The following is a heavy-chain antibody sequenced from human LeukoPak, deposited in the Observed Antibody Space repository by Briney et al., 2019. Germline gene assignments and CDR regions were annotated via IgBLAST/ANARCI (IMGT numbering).Heavy chain of an antibody. CDR1: GFNFDEYA. CDR2: SSGDGGTR. CDR3: AKGPSGSFYL. J-gene: IGHJ5*02. V-gene: IGHV3-43*02. Sequence: SGESLRLSCSASGFNFDEYAMNWVRQAPGKGLEWVSLSSGDGGTRNYADSVKGRFTISRDNSKNSLYLQMNSLRTEDTAVYFCAKGPSGSFYLWGQGTLVTVSS. D-gene: IGHD1-26*01.